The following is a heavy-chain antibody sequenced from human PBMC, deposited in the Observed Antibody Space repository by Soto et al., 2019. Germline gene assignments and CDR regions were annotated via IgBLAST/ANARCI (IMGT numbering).Heavy chain of an antibody. Sequence: QVHLVESGGGLVKPGGSLRLSCAASEFTFSDYYMTWVRQAPGKGLEWVSYISGSGGNLYYTDSVKGRFTISRDNAKNSLYLQMNSLRAEDTAIYYCARYSFGYVDVWGQGTTVTVSS. CDR3: ARYSFGYVDV. V-gene: IGHV3-11*01. CDR2: ISGSGGNL. CDR1: EFTFSDYY. D-gene: IGHD5-18*01. J-gene: IGHJ6*02.